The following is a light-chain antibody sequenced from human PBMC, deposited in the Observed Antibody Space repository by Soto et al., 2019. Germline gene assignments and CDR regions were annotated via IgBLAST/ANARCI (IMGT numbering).Light chain of an antibody. CDR1: PSVSSSY. CDR2: GAS. V-gene: IGKV3-20*01. CDR3: QQYGSSPPT. Sequence: EIVLTQSPGTLSLSPGERATLSCRASPSVSSSYLAWYQQKPGQAPRLLIYGASSRATGIPERFSGSGSGADFTLTISRLEPEDFAVYYCQQYGSSPPTFGQGTKLEIK. J-gene: IGKJ2*01.